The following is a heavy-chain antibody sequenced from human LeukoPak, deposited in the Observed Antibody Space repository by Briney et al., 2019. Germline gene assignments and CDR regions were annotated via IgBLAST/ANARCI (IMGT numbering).Heavy chain of an antibody. CDR3: ATAQRYTSFSSDFDY. CDR1: GFTFSSYW. Sequence: GGSLRLSCVASGFTFSSYWKHWVRQAPGKGLVWVSRINSDGSSTMYADSVKGRFTISRDNAKNTLYLQMNSLRGEDTAVYYCATAQRYTSFSSDFDYWGQGTLVTVSS. J-gene: IGHJ4*02. V-gene: IGHV3-74*03. CDR2: INSDGSST. D-gene: IGHD2/OR15-2a*01.